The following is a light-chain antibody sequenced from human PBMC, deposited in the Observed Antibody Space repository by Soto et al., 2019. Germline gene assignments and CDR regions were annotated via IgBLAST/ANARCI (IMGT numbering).Light chain of an antibody. J-gene: IGKJ1*01. CDR3: QQYNNFWT. CDR1: QSISSW. V-gene: IGKV1-5*01. Sequence: DIQMIQSPSTLSASVGDRVTITCRASQSISSWLAWYQQKPGKAPRLLIYDASYLERGVPSRFSGSGSATEFTLTISVLQPDDLATYYCQQYNNFWTFGPGTKVEI. CDR2: DAS.